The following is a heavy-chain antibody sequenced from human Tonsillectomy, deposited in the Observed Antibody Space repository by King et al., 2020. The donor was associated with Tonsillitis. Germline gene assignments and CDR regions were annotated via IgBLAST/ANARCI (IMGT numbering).Heavy chain of an antibody. J-gene: IGHJ4*02. V-gene: IGHV5-51*01. D-gene: IGHD4-23*01. Sequence: VQLVESGAEVKKPGESLKISCKGSGYSFTNYWIGWVRQMPGKGLEWMGIIYPGDSDTSYSPSFQGQVTISADKSINSAYLQLSSLKASDTAMYYCARRDYCGDGVFDYWGQGTLVTVSS. CDR1: GYSFTNYW. CDR2: IYPGDSDT. CDR3: ARRDYCGDGVFDY.